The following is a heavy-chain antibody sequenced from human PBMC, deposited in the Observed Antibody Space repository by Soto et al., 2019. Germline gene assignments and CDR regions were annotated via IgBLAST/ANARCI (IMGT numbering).Heavy chain of an antibody. Sequence: PGGSLRLSCAASGFTFRSYNMNWVRQAPGKGLEWVSFLSSSSTYIYYGDSVKGRFTISRDNAENSLYLQMKSLRAEDTAVYYCARVGLWFGHRQHMLDVWGQGATVTVSS. V-gene: IGHV3-21*06. CDR2: LSSSSTYI. J-gene: IGHJ6*02. D-gene: IGHD3-10*01. CDR1: GFTFRSYN. CDR3: ARVGLWFGHRQHMLDV.